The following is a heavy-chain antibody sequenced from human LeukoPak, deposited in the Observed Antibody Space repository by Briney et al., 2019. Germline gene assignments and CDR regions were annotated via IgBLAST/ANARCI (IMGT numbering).Heavy chain of an antibody. V-gene: IGHV1-18*01. Sequence: ASVTVSCKASGYTFTSYGISWVRQAPGQGLEWMGWISAYNGNTNYAQKLQGRVTMTTDTSTSTAYMELRSLRSDDTAVYYCAREGYSYGYGSAYYYYGMDVWGQGTTVTVSS. J-gene: IGHJ6*02. CDR3: AREGYSYGYGSAYYYYGMDV. CDR2: ISAYNGNT. D-gene: IGHD5-18*01. CDR1: GYTFTSYG.